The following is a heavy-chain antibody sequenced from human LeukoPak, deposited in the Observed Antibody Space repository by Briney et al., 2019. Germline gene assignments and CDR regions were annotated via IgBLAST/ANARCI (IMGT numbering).Heavy chain of an antibody. CDR3: AVAGVRYYDSSGLHAFDF. CDR2: MFYSGST. V-gene: IGHV4-39*01. J-gene: IGHJ3*01. CDR1: GGSISSRSHC. Sequence: SETLSLTCTVSGGSISSRSHCWGWIRQPPGKGLEWIGTMFYSGSTYYNPSLKSRVAISVDTSENQFSLELNSVTAVDTAVYYCAVAGVRYYDSSGLHAFDFWGRGTMVTVSS. D-gene: IGHD3-22*01.